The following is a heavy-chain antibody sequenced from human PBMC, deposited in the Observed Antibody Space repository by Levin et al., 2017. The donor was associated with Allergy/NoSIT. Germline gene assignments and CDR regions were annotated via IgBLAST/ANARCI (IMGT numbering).Heavy chain of an antibody. V-gene: IGHV1-69*13. CDR3: ARADYDSSGYYYYGMDV. Sequence: ASVKVSCKASGGTFSSYAISWVRQAPGQGLEWMGGIIPIFGTANYAQKFQGRVTITADESTSTAYMELSSLRSEDTAVYYCARADYDSSGYYYYGMDVWGQGTTVTVSS. J-gene: IGHJ6*02. CDR1: GGTFSSYA. D-gene: IGHD3-22*01. CDR2: IIPIFGTA.